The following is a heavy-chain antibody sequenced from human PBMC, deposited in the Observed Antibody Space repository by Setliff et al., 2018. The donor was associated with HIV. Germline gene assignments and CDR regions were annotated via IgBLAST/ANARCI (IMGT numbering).Heavy chain of an antibody. CDR3: ARQTYYYDDSGHNWFDP. J-gene: IGHJ5*02. D-gene: IGHD3-22*01. CDR2: IYSSGRT. V-gene: IGHV4-4*07. Sequence: SETLSLTCTVSGGSISSYYWSWIRQPAEKGLEWIGRIYSSGRTNYNPSLKSRVTMSLDTSKNQFSLKLSSVTAADTAVYFCARQTYYYDDSGHNWFDPWGQGTLVTVSS. CDR1: GGSISSYY.